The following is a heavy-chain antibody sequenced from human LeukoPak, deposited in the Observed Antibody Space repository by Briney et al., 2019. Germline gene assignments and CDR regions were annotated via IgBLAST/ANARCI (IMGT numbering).Heavy chain of an antibody. D-gene: IGHD1-26*01. J-gene: IGHJ4*02. CDR2: INPNSGGT. CDR1: GYTFTGYY. Sequence: ASLTVSCKASGYTFTGYYMHWVRQAPGQGLEWMGWINPNSGGTNYAQKFQGRVTMTRDTSISTAYMELSRLRSDDTAVYYCATSERELLTPFDYWGQGTLVTVSS. CDR3: ATSERELLTPFDY. V-gene: IGHV1-2*02.